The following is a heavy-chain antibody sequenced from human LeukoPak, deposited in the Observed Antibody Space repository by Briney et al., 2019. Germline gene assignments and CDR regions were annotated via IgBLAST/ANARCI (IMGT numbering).Heavy chain of an antibody. D-gene: IGHD3-10*01. CDR2: IYYNGGT. Sequence: SETLSLTCAVSGGSISSFYWSWIRQPPGKGLEWIGYIYYNGGTNYNPSLKSRVTISIDTSRNQFSLRLSSVTAADTALYYCARHHGPASNPFDYWGQGTLVTVSS. J-gene: IGHJ4*02. CDR3: ARHHGPASNPFDY. CDR1: GGSISSFY. V-gene: IGHV4-59*08.